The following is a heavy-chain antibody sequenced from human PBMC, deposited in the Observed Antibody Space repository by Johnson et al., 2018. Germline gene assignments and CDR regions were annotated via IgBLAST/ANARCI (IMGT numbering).Heavy chain of an antibody. V-gene: IGHV3-23*04. D-gene: IGHD3-22*01. CDR2: ISGSGIYT. CDR1: GFTFSSFA. Sequence: VQLVESGGGLVQPGGSLRLSCAASGFTFSSFAMSWVRLTPGEGLEWVSGISGSGIYTYYADSVKGRFTISRDNSKNTLFLQMNSLRADETALYFCAKHAPYHSSGYYVGAFDFWGQGTMLTVSS. J-gene: IGHJ3*01. CDR3: AKHAPYHSSGYYVGAFDF.